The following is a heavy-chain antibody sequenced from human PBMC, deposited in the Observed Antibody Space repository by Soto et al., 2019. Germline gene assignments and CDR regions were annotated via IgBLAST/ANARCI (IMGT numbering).Heavy chain of an antibody. CDR3: ARGPPSGSFSWTPRY. Sequence: QVQLVQSGPEVKKPGASVKVSCQASGYSFHNYGIIWVRQAPGQGLEWMGWISGQIAKTNYEQKFQGKVSMTTDTSTSIAYLELNTLTSDDTAIYFCARGPPSGSFSWTPRYWGQGTLVTVSS. CDR2: ISGQIAKT. J-gene: IGHJ1*01. CDR1: GYSFHNYG. D-gene: IGHD1-26*01. V-gene: IGHV1-18*01.